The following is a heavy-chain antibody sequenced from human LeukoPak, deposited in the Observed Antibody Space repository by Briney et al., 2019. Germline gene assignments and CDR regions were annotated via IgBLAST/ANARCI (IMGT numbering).Heavy chain of an antibody. D-gene: IGHD2-15*01. CDR3: ARGRYCSGGGCHYFDY. V-gene: IGHV3-7*01. CDR2: IKQDGSEK. J-gene: IGHJ4*02. CDR1: GFTFSNYW. Sequence: GGSLRLSCAASGFTFSNYWMSWVRQAPGKGLEWVANIKQDGSEKYYVDSVKGRFTISRDNAKNSLNLQMNSLRAEDTAVYYCARGRYCSGGGCHYFDYWGQGTLVTVSS.